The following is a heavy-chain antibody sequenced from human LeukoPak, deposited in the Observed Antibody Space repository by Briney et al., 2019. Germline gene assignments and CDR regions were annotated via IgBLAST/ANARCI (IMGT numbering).Heavy chain of an antibody. CDR2: IWYDGSNK. CDR1: GFTFSSHG. J-gene: IGHJ4*02. Sequence: PGGSLRLSCAASGFTFSSHGMHWVRQAPGKGLEWVAVIWYDGSNKYYADSVKGRFTISRDNSKNTLYPQMNSLRAEDTAMYYCAREQYSGSYYPVLAYWGQGTLVTVSS. D-gene: IGHD1-26*01. CDR3: AREQYSGSYYPVLAY. V-gene: IGHV3-33*01.